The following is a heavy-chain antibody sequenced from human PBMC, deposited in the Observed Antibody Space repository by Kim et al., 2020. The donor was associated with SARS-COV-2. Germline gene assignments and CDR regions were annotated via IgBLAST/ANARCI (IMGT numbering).Heavy chain of an antibody. V-gene: IGHV1-3*01. Sequence: ASVKVSCKAWGYNFTSYAMYWVRQAPGQRPEWMGWIYAGNGDTKYSKKLQDRVTITRDTSASTTYMQLSSLRSDDTAVYYCARVGVARGGNFYYYGMDVWGQGTTVTVSS. D-gene: IGHD3-10*01. CDR1: GYNFTSYA. CDR3: ARVGVARGGNFYYYGMDV. CDR2: IYAGNGDT. J-gene: IGHJ6*02.